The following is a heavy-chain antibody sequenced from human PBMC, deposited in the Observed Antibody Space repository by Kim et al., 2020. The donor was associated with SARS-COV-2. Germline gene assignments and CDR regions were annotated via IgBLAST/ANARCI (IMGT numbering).Heavy chain of an antibody. D-gene: IGHD3-16*01. Sequence: GGSLRLSCVVSGFSFSGYDMNWVRQAPGKGLEWVSYIRNSGSTIWYADSVKGRFTISRDNAKNSLYLQMNSLSGEDTAVYYCARVGLLGAYNMDVWGQGTTVTVSS. V-gene: IGHV3-48*01. J-gene: IGHJ6*02. CDR1: GFSFSGYD. CDR3: ARVGLLGAYNMDV. CDR2: IRNSGSTI.